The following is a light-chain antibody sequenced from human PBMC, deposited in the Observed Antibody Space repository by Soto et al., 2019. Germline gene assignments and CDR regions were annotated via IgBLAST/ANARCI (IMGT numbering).Light chain of an antibody. V-gene: IGKV1-39*01. CDR1: QTIFNS. Sequence: DIQMTQSPSSLSASVGDRVTITCRATQTIFNSLNWYQQRPGKAPNLLIYGASTLQGGVPSRLSGSGSGTDFTLTISSLQPEDSATYFCQESHTFLWGTFGQGTKV. J-gene: IGKJ1*01. CDR3: QESHTFLWGT. CDR2: GAS.